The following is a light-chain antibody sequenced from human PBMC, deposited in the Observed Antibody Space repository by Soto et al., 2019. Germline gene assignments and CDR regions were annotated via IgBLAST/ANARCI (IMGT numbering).Light chain of an antibody. J-gene: IGLJ1*01. Sequence: QSVLAQPAAVSGSPGQSIAICCTGTSSDVGSYNSVSWYQQYPGKAPTLMIHDVSDRPSGVSNRFSGSKSGNTASLTISGLQAEDEADYYCSSFTSSSSYVFGSGTKVTVL. V-gene: IGLV2-14*03. CDR2: DVS. CDR1: SSDVGSYNS. CDR3: SSFTSSSSYV.